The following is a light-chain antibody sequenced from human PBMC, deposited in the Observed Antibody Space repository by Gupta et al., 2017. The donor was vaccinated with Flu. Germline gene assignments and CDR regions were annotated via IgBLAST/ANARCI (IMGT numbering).Light chain of an antibody. J-gene: IGLJ2*01. CDR3: CSYAGTFTFV. CDR2: GIT. V-gene: IGLV2-11*03. Sequence: SITISCTGTSSDIGRFDYVSWFQQHPGKAPKLIRYGITERPSGVPNRFSGTKSGNTASLTISGLQGEDEADYFCCSYAGTFTFVFGGGTKVTVL. CDR1: SSDIGRFDY.